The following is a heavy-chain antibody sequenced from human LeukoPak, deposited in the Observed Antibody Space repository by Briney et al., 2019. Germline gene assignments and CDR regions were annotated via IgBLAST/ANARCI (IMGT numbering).Heavy chain of an antibody. CDR1: GYSFTSYG. Sequence: AAVKVSCKASGYSFTSYGISWVRQAPGQGLEWMGWISVYNANQNYAQKFQGRVTMTTDTSTSTAYMELRSLRSDDTAVYYCARDLLLGVAFDYWGQGTLVTVSS. J-gene: IGHJ4*02. CDR2: ISVYNANQ. CDR3: ARDLLLGVAFDY. D-gene: IGHD3-3*01. V-gene: IGHV1-18*01.